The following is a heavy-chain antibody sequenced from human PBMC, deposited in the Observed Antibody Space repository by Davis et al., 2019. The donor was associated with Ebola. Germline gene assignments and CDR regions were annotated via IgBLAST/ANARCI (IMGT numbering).Heavy chain of an antibody. CDR1: GGSISNYY. J-gene: IGHJ5*01. CDR3: ARLGIKHISTWHPDS. Sequence: PGGSLRLSCTVSGGSISNYYWSWIRQPPGKGLEWVGWVYHSKTTRYNPSLESRVTISVDKSKNQLSLQLNSVTAADTAVYYCARLGIKHISTWHPDSWGRGALVTVSS. D-gene: IGHD2-21*01. CDR2: VYHSKTT. V-gene: IGHV4-59*08.